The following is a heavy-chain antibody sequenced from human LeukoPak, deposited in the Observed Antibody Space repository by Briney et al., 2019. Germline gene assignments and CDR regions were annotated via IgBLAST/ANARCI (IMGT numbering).Heavy chain of an antibody. CDR3: ARVYRKDVYNFDGFDI. D-gene: IGHD5-24*01. J-gene: IGHJ3*02. CDR2: ISDTGKT. V-gene: IGHV4-59*08. Sequence: PSETLSLTCSVSGASLTSYYWDWLRQPPGKGLEWIGYISDTGKTDSNPSLKSRVIISIDTSKNQFSLRLSSVTAADTAVYYCARVYRKDVYNFDGFDIWGQGTMVTVS. CDR1: GASLTSYY.